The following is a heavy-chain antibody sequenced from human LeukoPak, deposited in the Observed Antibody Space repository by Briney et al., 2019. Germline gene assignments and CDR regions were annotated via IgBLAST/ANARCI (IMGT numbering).Heavy chain of an antibody. D-gene: IGHD3-9*01. CDR3: ASHPYYFGSPFDY. J-gene: IGHJ4*02. V-gene: IGHV4-59*01. CDR1: GGSISNYY. Sequence: PSETLSLTCTVSGGSISNYYWSWIRQSPGKGLEWIGCIHYSGSTNYNPSLKSRVAISVDTSKNQFSLKLTSVTAADTAVYYCASHPYYFGSPFDYWGQGTLVAVSS. CDR2: IHYSGST.